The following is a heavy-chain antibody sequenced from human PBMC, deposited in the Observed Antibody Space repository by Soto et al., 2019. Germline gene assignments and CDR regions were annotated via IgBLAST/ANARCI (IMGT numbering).Heavy chain of an antibody. CDR1: GGSISSGGYY. Sequence: SETLSLTCTVSGGSISSGGYYWSWIRQHPGKGLEWIGYIYYSGSTYYNPSLKSRVTISVDTSKNQFSLKLSSVTAADTAVYYCARAQSRGGGKSRFDPWGQGTLVTVSS. CDR2: IYYSGST. CDR3: ARAQSRGGGKSRFDP. J-gene: IGHJ5*02. D-gene: IGHD2-15*01. V-gene: IGHV4-31*03.